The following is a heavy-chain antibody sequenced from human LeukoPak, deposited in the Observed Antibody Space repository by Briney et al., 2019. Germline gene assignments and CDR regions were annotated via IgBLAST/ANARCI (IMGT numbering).Heavy chain of an antibody. Sequence: GGSLRLSCAASGFTFSDYYMSWIRQAPGKGLEWVSDISSSGSTIYYADSVKGRFTISRDNAKNSLYLQMNSLRAEDTAVYYCARDGYCSGGSCYSGGSSPIDYWGQGTLVTVSS. J-gene: IGHJ4*02. V-gene: IGHV3-11*04. CDR3: ARDGYCSGGSCYSGGSSPIDY. D-gene: IGHD2-15*01. CDR2: ISSSGSTI. CDR1: GFTFSDYY.